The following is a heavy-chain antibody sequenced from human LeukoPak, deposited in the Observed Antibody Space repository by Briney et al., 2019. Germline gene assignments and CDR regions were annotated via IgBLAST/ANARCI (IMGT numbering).Heavy chain of an antibody. CDR1: GDSVSSNSAA. V-gene: IGHV6-1*01. CDR2: TYYRSKWYN. Sequence: SQALSLTCAISGDSVSSNSAAWNWIRQSPSRGLEWLGRTYYRSKWYNDYAVSEKSRITINPDTSKNQFSLQLNSVTPEDTAVYYCARDRFYYGSGSYYTAPYFDYWGQGTLVTVSS. CDR3: ARDRFYYGSGSYYTAPYFDY. J-gene: IGHJ4*02. D-gene: IGHD3-10*01.